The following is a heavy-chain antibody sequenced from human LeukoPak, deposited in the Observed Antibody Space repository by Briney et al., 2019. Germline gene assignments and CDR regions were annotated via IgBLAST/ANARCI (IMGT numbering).Heavy chain of an antibody. CDR2: ITTSGGPS. D-gene: IGHD3-10*01. Sequence: PGGSLRLSCSTSGFTFGSYGMTWVRQAPGKGLEWVSEITTSGGPSFYTDSVKGRFTISRDNSKDTVYLQMDNLRVEDTAVYYCAKNFRAHTVKVRWVIDYWGQGALVTVSS. J-gene: IGHJ4*02. CDR1: GFTFGSYG. CDR3: AKNFRAHTVKVRWVIDY. V-gene: IGHV3-23*01.